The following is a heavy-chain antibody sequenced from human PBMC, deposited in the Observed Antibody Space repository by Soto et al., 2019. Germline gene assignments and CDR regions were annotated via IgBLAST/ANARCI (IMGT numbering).Heavy chain of an antibody. J-gene: IGHJ2*01. CDR3: SREFGDDCFDL. V-gene: IGHV3-72*01. Sequence: EVQLVESGGGLVQPGGSLRLSCAASGFTLSDHYVDWVRQAPGKGLEWVGRSRNKANRYTTEYATSVKGRFTISRXDAKNSLYLQMNSLKTEDTAVYFCSREFGDDCFDLWGRGTLVTVSS. D-gene: IGHD2-21*02. CDR1: GFTLSDHY. CDR2: SRNKANRYTT.